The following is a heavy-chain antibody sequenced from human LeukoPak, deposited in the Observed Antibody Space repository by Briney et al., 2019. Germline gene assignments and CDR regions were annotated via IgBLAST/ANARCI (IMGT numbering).Heavy chain of an antibody. V-gene: IGHV3-23*01. D-gene: IGHD3-3*01. CDR1: GFPFSFCA. Sequence: GGPVTLLCGVCGFPFSFCAMLGAPEARGEAGVGFLAISGNGGSTYYADSVKGRFTISRNNSKTTLYLQMNRLRAEDTAVYYCAKAHYDLWSGYWVFDYWGQGTLVTVSS. J-gene: IGHJ4*02. CDR3: AKAHYDLWSGYWVFDY. CDR2: ISGNGGST.